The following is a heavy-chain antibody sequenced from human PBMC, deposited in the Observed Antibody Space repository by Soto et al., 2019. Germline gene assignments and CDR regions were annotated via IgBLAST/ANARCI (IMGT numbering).Heavy chain of an antibody. J-gene: IGHJ6*02. V-gene: IGHV3-23*01. D-gene: IGHD2-15*01. CDR3: AKDRMVVVLAAIPPYGMDG. CDR1: GFTFSSYA. CDR2: ISGSGAYT. Sequence: GGSLRLSCAASGFTFSSYAMTWVRQAPGKGLEWVSAISGSGAYTYYANSVKGRFTISRDNSKNTLYLQLNSLRAEDTAVYYCAKDRMVVVLAAIPPYGMDGWGEGTTVTV.